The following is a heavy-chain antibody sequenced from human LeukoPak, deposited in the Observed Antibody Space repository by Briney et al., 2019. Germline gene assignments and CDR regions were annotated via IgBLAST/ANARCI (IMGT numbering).Heavy chain of an antibody. V-gene: IGHV4-39*07. CDR3: ARGVVVLNTKLGGWEY. D-gene: IGHD6-19*01. CDR1: GGSVNTRTNY. Sequence: SETLSLTCAVSGGSVNTRTNYWGWIRQPPGKTLEWIVTIYYTGNTYYNPSHKSRLTISIDTSRNQFSLRLTSVTAADTALYYCARGVVVLNTKLGGWEYWGPRTLVTVSS. J-gene: IGHJ4*02. CDR2: IYYTGNT.